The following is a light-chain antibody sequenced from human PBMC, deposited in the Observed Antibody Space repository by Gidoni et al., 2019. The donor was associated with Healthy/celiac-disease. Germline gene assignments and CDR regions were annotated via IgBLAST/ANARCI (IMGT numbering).Light chain of an antibody. Sequence: EIVLTPSPATLSLSPGERATLSCRASQSVSSYLAWYQQKPGQDPRLLIDDASNRATGIPARFSGSGSGTDFTLTISSLEPEDFAVYYCQQRSNWLLTFXGXTKVEIK. V-gene: IGKV3-11*01. CDR1: QSVSSY. J-gene: IGKJ4*01. CDR3: QQRSNWLLT. CDR2: DAS.